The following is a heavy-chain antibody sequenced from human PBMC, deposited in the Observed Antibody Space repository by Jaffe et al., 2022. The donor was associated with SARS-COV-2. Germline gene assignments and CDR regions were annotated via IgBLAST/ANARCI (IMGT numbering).Heavy chain of an antibody. V-gene: IGHV4-61*02. D-gene: IGHD3-3*01. CDR3: ARGSRYYDFWSGSPSYYYGMDV. J-gene: IGHJ6*02. CDR2: IYTSGST. CDR1: GGSISSGSYY. Sequence: QVQLQESGPGLVKPSQTLSLTCTVSGGSISSGSYYWSWIRQPAGKGLEWIGRIYTSGSTNYNPSLKSRVTISVDTSKNQFSLKLSSVTAADTAVYYCARGSRYYDFWSGSPSYYYGMDVWGQGTTVTVSS.